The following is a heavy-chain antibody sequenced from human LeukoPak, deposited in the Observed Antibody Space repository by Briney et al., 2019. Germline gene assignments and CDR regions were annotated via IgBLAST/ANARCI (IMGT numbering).Heavy chain of an antibody. V-gene: IGHV3-23*01. CDR2: ISGSGGST. CDR1: GFTFSSYA. D-gene: IGHD3-3*01. CDR3: AKESGYDFWSGYPTY. J-gene: IGHJ4*02. Sequence: TGGSLRLSCAASGFTFSSYAMSWVRQAPGKGLEWVSAISGSGGSTYYAGSVKGRFTISRDNSKNTLYLQMNSLRAEDTAVYYCAKESGYDFWSGYPTYWGQGTLVTVSS.